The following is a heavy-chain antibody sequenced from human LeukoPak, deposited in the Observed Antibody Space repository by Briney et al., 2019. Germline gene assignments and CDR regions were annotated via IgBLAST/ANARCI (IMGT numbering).Heavy chain of an antibody. CDR3: AKVDDGDYHDAFGI. D-gene: IGHD4-17*01. CDR2: ISGSGGST. CDR1: RFTFSNYE. Sequence: GGSLRLSCAASRFTFSNYEMNWVRQAPGKGLEWVSAISGSGGSTYYADSVKGRFTISRDNSKNTLYLQMNSLRAEDTAVYYCAKVDDGDYHDAFGIWGQGTMVTVSS. V-gene: IGHV3-23*01. J-gene: IGHJ3*02.